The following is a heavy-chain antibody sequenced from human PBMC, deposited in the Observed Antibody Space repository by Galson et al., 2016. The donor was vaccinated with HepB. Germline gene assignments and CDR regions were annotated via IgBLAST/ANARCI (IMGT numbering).Heavy chain of an antibody. CDR1: GFVVTSNY. D-gene: IGHD2-15*01. CDR2: FYDGETT. Sequence: SLRLSCAVSGFVVTSNYMSWVRQAPGQGLEGVSFFYDGETTYYADSVKGRFTISRDNSKNTLYLQMNGLRAEDTAVYYCVVQKLLIAGYYYGMDVWGQGTTVTVSS. J-gene: IGHJ6*02. V-gene: IGHV3-53*01. CDR3: VVQKLLIAGYYYGMDV.